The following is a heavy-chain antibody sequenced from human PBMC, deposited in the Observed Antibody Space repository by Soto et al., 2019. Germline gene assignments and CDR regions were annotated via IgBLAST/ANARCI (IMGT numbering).Heavy chain of an antibody. Sequence: LRLSCAASGFTFSSYSMHWVRQAPGKGLEWVSAITRNSDIYYADSVKGRFTISRDNAQNSVSLQMDSLRAEDTAVYYCAREETAWPLAYGLDVWGQGTTVTVSS. D-gene: IGHD2-21*02. J-gene: IGHJ6*02. V-gene: IGHV3-21*01. CDR2: ITRNSDI. CDR3: AREETAWPLAYGLDV. CDR1: GFTFSSYS.